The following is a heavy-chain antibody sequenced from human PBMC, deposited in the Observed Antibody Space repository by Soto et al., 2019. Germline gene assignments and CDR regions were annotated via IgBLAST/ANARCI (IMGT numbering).Heavy chain of an antibody. CDR2: INHSGST. D-gene: IGHD3-10*01. CDR3: ARAGSRIAPKNFFDP. V-gene: IGHV4-34*01. CDR1: GGSFTGYN. J-gene: IGHJ5*02. Sequence: SETLSLTCDVYGGSFTGYNWNWIRQPPGKGLEWIGEINHSGSTNYNPSLKSRVTISLDTSKNQFSLRLSSVTAADTAVYYCARAGSRIAPKNFFDPWGQGTPVT.